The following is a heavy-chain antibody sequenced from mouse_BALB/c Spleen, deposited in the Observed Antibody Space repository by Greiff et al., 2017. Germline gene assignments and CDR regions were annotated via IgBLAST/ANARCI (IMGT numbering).Heavy chain of an antibody. D-gene: IGHD1-1*01. CDR2: IYPGSGST. CDR3: TRGGRLTTVVARGYAMDY. V-gene: IGHV1S22*01. Sequence: LQQPGSELVRPGASVKLSCKASGYTFTSYWMHWVKQRPGQGLEWIGNIYPGSGSTNYDEKFKSKATLTVDTPSSTAYMQLSSLTSEDSAVYYCTRGGRLTTVVARGYAMDYWGQGTSVTVSS. J-gene: IGHJ4*01. CDR1: GYTFTSYW.